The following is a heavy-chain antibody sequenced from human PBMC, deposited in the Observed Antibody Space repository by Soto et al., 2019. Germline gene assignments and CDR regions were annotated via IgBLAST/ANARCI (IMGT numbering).Heavy chain of an antibody. CDR3: AKHRPETSRGLWYSSSWGSPDY. V-gene: IGHV3-23*01. CDR2: ISGGAAST. D-gene: IGHD6-13*01. Sequence: EVQLLESGGGLVQPGGSLRLSCAASGFTFSIYAMSWVRQAPGKGLEWVSTISGGAASTYYADSVRGRFTISRDNSKSTLYLQMDSLRAEDTALYYCAKHRPETSRGLWYSSSWGSPDYWGQGTLVTVSS. CDR1: GFTFSIYA. J-gene: IGHJ4*02.